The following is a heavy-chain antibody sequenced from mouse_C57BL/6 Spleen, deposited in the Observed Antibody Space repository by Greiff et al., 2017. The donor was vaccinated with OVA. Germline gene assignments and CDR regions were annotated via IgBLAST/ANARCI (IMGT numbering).Heavy chain of an antibody. CDR1: GYAFSSYW. D-gene: IGHD1-1*01. CDR3: AREGGFITTVVADFDY. CDR2: IYPGDGDT. Sequence: VQLQQSGAKLVKPGASVKISCKASGYAFSSYWMNWVKQRPGKGLEWIGQIYPGDGDTNYNGKFKGKATLTADKSSSTSDMQLSSLTSEDSAVYFCAREGGFITTVVADFDYWGHGTTLPVSS. J-gene: IGHJ2*01. V-gene: IGHV1-80*01.